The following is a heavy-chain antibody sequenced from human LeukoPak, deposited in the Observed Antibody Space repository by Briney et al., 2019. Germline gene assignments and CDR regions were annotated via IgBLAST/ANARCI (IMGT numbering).Heavy chain of an antibody. Sequence: SGGSLRLSCAASGFTFSSYAMSWVRQAPGKGLEWVSTINTGGKTYYADSVKGRFTISRDNSKNTLYLQMNSLRAEDTAVYYCAKSDCWGQGTLVTVSS. CDR3: AKSDC. V-gene: IGHV3-23*01. CDR2: INTGGKT. CDR1: GFTFSSYA. J-gene: IGHJ4*02.